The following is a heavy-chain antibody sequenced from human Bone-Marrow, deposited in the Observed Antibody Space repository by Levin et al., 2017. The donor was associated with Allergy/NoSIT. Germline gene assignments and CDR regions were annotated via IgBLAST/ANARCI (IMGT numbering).Heavy chain of an antibody. CDR1: GFTFSSSG. CDR2: IWYDGSNK. D-gene: IGHD2-8*01. CDR3: ARPKRGCTNGVCSRHVSYYYGMDV. J-gene: IGHJ6*02. Sequence: LSLTCAASGFTFSSSGMHWVRQAPGKGLEWVAVIWYDGSNKYYADSVKGRFTISRDNSKNTLYLQMNSLRAEDTAVYYCARPKRGCTNGVCSRHVSYYYGMDVWGQGTTVTVSS. V-gene: IGHV3-33*01.